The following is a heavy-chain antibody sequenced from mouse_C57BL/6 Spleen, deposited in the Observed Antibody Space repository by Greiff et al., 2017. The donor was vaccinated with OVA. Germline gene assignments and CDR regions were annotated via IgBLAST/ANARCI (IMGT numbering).Heavy chain of an antibody. D-gene: IGHD2-5*01. CDR3: ARGNSNYGYWYCDV. Sequence: VQLQQSGAELARPGASVKLSCKASGYTFTSYGISWVKQRTGQGLEWIGEIYPRSGNTYYTEKFKGKATLTADKSSSTAYMELRSLTSENTAVYFGARGNSNYGYWYCDVWGTGTTVTVSS. J-gene: IGHJ1*03. CDR1: GYTFTSYG. CDR2: IYPRSGNT. V-gene: IGHV1-81*01.